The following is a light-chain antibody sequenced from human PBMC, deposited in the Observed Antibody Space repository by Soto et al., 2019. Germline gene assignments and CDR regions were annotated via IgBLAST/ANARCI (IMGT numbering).Light chain of an antibody. CDR3: QSFDTSLGRSV. CDR1: SSNIGAGFD. V-gene: IGLV1-40*01. Sequence: QSVLTQPPSVSGAPGQRVTIPCTGTSSNIGAGFDVHWYQHLPGTAPKLLIYGNNHRPSGVPDRFSGSKSCTSASLAITGLQAEDEADYSCQSFDTSLGRSVFGGGTKLTVL. CDR2: GNN. J-gene: IGLJ2*01.